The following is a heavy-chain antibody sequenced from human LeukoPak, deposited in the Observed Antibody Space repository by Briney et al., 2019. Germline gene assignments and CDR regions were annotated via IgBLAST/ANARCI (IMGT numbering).Heavy chain of an antibody. CDR3: ARPLRGYSSSYGY. Sequence: ASVKVSCKASGYTFTGYYMHWVRQAPGQGLEWMGWINPNSGGTNYAQKFQGRVTMTRDTSISTAYMELSRLRFDDTAVYYCARPLRGYSSSYGYWGQGTLVTVSS. CDR2: INPNSGGT. V-gene: IGHV1-2*02. J-gene: IGHJ4*02. CDR1: GYTFTGYY. D-gene: IGHD6-13*01.